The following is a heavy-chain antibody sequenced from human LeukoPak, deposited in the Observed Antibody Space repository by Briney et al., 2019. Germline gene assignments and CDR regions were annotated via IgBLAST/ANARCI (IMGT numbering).Heavy chain of an antibody. D-gene: IGHD2-2*01. CDR3: AAAGVVVPAAILDFDY. Sequence: ASVKVSCKASGYTFTSYGISWVRQAPGQGLEWMGWISAYNGNTNYAQKLQGRVTMTTDTSTSTAYMEPRSLRSDDTAVYYCAAAGVVVPAAILDFDYWGQGTLVTVSS. CDR1: GYTFTSYG. CDR2: ISAYNGNT. V-gene: IGHV1-18*01. J-gene: IGHJ4*02.